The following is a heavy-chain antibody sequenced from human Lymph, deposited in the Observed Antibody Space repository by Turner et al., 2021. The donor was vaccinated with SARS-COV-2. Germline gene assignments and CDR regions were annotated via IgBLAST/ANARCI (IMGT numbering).Heavy chain of an antibody. CDR2: ISNDGSNK. J-gene: IGHJ4*02. V-gene: IGHV3-30*18. CDR3: AKARDGYNFFTIDY. CDR1: GFTFSSYG. D-gene: IGHD5-12*01. Sequence: QVQLVESGGGVVQPGRSLRLSCAASGFTFSSYGMHWVRQAPGKGLEWVAVISNDGSNKYYADSVKGRFTISRDKSKNTLYLQMNSLRAEDTAVYYCAKARDGYNFFTIDYWGQGTLVTVSS.